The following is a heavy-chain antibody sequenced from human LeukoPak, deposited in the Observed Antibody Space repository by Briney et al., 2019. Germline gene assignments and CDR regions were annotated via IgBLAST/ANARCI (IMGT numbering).Heavy chain of an antibody. Sequence: SQTLSLTCTVSGGSISSGGYYWSWIRQHPGKGLEWIGYIYYSGSTYYNPSLKSRVTISVDTSKNQFSLKLSSVTAADTAVYYCARDLHYYGSGSYYYDAFDIWGQGTMATVSS. CDR3: ARDLHYYGSGSYYYDAFDI. J-gene: IGHJ3*02. CDR1: GGSISSGGYY. D-gene: IGHD3-10*01. CDR2: IYYSGST. V-gene: IGHV4-31*03.